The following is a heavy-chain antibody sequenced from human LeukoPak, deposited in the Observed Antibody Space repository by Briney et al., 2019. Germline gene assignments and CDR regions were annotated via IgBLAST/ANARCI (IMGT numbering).Heavy chain of an antibody. D-gene: IGHD2-15*01. Sequence: PSETLSLTCIVSGGSINSYYWSWIRQPPGKGLEWIGYIYYSGSTNYNPSLKSRVTISVDTSKNQFSLKLSSVTAADTAVYYCARHTLVAASSFDYWGQGTLVTVSS. CDR2: IYYSGST. V-gene: IGHV4-59*08. J-gene: IGHJ4*02. CDR3: ARHTLVAASSFDY. CDR1: GGSINSYY.